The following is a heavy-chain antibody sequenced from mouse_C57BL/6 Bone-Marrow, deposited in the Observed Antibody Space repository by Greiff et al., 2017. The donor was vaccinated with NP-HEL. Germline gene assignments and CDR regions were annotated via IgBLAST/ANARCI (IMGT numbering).Heavy chain of an antibody. CDR3: ARHLGGYYWYFDV. CDR2: ISNGGGST. J-gene: IGHJ1*03. Sequence: DVQLVESGGGLVQPGGSLKLSCAASGFTFSDYYMYWVRQTPEKRLEWVAYISNGGGSTYYPDTVKGRFTISRDNAKNTLYLQMSRLKSEDTAMYYCARHLGGYYWYFDVWGTGTTVTVSS. V-gene: IGHV5-12*01. CDR1: GFTFSDYY. D-gene: IGHD1-1*02.